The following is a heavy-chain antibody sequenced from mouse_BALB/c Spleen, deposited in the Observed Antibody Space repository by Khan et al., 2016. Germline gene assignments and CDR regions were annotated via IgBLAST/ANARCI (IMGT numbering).Heavy chain of an antibody. CDR2: SRLKANKYAT. V-gene: IGHV6-6*02. Sequence: EVKLEESGGGLVQPGGSMKLSCVASGITFSNYWMNWDRQSPEKGREWVAESRLKANKYATQNAGSGKERCTNSRDDSKSSVDMQMNNLREEDTGIYYCTTGFAYWGQGTLVTFSA. CDR1: GITFSNYW. J-gene: IGHJ3*01. CDR3: TTGFAY.